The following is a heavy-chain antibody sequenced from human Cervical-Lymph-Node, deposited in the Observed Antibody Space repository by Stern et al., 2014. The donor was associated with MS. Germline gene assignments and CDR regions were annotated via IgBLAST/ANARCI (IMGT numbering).Heavy chain of an antibody. J-gene: IGHJ5*02. CDR2: IYYSGST. CDR1: GGSISSSSYY. Sequence: QVQLQESGPGLVKPSETLSLTCTVSGGSISSSSYYWGWIRQPPGKGLEWIGSIYYSGSTYYKPSLKSRVTISVDTPQNPFSLKLSSVTAADTAVYYCARHRPLAAAFDPWGQGTLVTVSS. CDR3: ARHRPLAAAFDP. D-gene: IGHD6-13*01. V-gene: IGHV4-39*01.